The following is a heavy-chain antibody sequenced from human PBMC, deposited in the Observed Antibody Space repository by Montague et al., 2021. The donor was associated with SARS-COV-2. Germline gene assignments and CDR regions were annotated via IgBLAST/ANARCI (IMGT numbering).Heavy chain of an antibody. Sequence: SETLSLTCTVSGASMRSYYWTWVRQSPGKGLEWIGYTYNSGSTSYAPSLKSRLTMTVDMSANQVSLTLMSVTAAGSAVYYCARVEGVIGGITHFDYWGQGFLVSVSS. CDR2: TYNSGST. D-gene: IGHD2-21*01. J-gene: IGHJ4*02. CDR1: GASMRSYY. CDR3: ARVEGVIGGITHFDY. V-gene: IGHV4-59*01.